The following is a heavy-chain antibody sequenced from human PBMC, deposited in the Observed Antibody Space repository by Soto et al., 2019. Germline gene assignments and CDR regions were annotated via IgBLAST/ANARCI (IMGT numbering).Heavy chain of an antibody. Sequence: ASVKVSCKASGYTFTSYYMHWVRQAPGQGLEWMGIINPSGGNTSYAQKFQGRVTMTRDTSTSTVYMELSSLRSEDTAVYYCASSYWQLALSYYYYYGMDVWGQGTTVTVSS. J-gene: IGHJ6*02. V-gene: IGHV1-46*01. D-gene: IGHD6-13*01. CDR3: ASSYWQLALSYYYYYGMDV. CDR1: GYTFTSYY. CDR2: INPSGGNT.